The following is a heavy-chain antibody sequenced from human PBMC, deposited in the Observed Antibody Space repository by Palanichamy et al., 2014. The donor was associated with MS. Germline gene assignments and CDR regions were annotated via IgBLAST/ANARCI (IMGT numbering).Heavy chain of an antibody. V-gene: IGHV4-34*01. CDR1: GGSFSGYY. Sequence: QVQLQQWGAGLLKPSETLSLTCAVYGGSFSGYYWSWIRQPPGKGLEWIGEINHTGSTNYNPSLKSRVTISVDTSNNQFSLKLTSVTAADTAVFYCARAGHYDILTGYYLIDAFDLWGQGTIVTVSS. D-gene: IGHD3-9*01. J-gene: IGHJ3*01. CDR2: INHTGST. CDR3: ARAGHYDILTGYYLIDAFDL.